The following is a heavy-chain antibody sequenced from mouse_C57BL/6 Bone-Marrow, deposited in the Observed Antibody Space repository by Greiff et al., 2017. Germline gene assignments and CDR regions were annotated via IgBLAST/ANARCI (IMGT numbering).Heavy chain of an antibody. CDR1: GYTFTSYW. J-gene: IGHJ2*01. CDR3: ASSGLLWLRLGDY. Sequence: VQLQQPGAALVKPGASVKMSCKASGYTFTSYWITWVKQRPGQGLEWIGDIYPGSGSTNYNEKFKSKATLTVDTSSSTAYMQLSSLTSEDSAVYYCASSGLLWLRLGDYWGQGTTLTVSS. CDR2: IYPGSGST. V-gene: IGHV1-55*01. D-gene: IGHD2-2*01.